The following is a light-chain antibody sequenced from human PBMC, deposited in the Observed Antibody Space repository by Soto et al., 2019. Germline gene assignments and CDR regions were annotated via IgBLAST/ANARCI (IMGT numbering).Light chain of an antibody. CDR3: HQYGASPWT. V-gene: IGKV3-20*01. J-gene: IGKJ1*01. CDR1: QSVSSNY. CDR2: GVS. Sequence: EIVLTQSPGTLSLSAGERATLSCRASQSVSSNYFAWFQQRPGQAPTLLIYGVSTRATGTPDRFSASGSATKITLNINRLESEDFAVYYCHQYGASPWTFGQATKVEIK.